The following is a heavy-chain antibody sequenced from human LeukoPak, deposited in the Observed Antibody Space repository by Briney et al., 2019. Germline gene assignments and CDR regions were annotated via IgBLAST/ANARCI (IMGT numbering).Heavy chain of an antibody. CDR2: ISANNGNT. V-gene: IGHV1-18*01. CDR1: GYPFTTYG. CDR3: ARTVGDRADP. D-gene: IGHD2-21*01. Sequence: ASVTVSCKASGYPFTTYGFIWVRQAPGLGLEWMGWISANNGNTKYGQKFQGRVTMTTDTTTETAYMELSSLRFDDTAIYYCARTVGDRADPWGQGSLLTVSS. J-gene: IGHJ5*02.